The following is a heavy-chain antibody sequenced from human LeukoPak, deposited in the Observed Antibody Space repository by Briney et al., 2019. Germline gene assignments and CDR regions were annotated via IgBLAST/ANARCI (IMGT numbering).Heavy chain of an antibody. CDR1: GGSISTYY. J-gene: IGHJ2*01. CDR2: ISYSGST. V-gene: IGHV4-59*08. D-gene: IGHD3-16*01. Sequence: PSETLSLTCTVSGGSISTYYWSWIRHSPGKGLEWIGYISYSGSTNYNPSLKSRVTISLDTSKSQFSLTLTSATAADTAVYYCARRGLYTWYFDLWGRGALVTVSS. CDR3: ARRGLYTWYFDL.